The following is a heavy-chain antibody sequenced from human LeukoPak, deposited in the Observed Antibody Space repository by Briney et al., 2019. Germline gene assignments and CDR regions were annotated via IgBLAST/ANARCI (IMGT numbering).Heavy chain of an antibody. Sequence: PGESLKISCKGSGYSFTSYWIGWVRQMPGKGLEWMGIIYPGDSDTRYSPSFQGQVTISADKSISTAYLQWSSLKASDTAMYYCARGSRYYDSSGGYYFDYWGQGTLVTVSS. D-gene: IGHD3-22*01. V-gene: IGHV5-51*01. CDR2: IYPGDSDT. J-gene: IGHJ4*02. CDR1: GYSFTSYW. CDR3: ARGSRYYDSSGGYYFDY.